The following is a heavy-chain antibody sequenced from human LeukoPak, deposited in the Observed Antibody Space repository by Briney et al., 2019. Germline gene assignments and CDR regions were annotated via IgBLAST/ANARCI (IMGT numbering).Heavy chain of an antibody. Sequence: PSETLSLTCTVSGASVSSGSYYWSWIRQPPGKGLEWIGYVYNSGNTNYNPSLKSRVTISVDTSKNQFSLKLNSVTAADTAVYYCARDRSSSSAGYYFDYWGQGTLVTVSS. CDR1: GASVSSGSYY. CDR3: ARDRSSSSAGYYFDY. CDR2: VYNSGNT. V-gene: IGHV4-61*01. J-gene: IGHJ4*02. D-gene: IGHD6-6*01.